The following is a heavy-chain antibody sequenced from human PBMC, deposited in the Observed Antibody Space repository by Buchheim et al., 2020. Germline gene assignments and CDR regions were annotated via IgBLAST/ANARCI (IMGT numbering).Heavy chain of an antibody. CDR3: AKSWEDGYFDY. D-gene: IGHD1-26*01. CDR2: ISYDGSDK. Sequence: QVQLVESGGGVVQPGRSLRLSCAASGFTFTSYGMHWVRQAPGKGLEWVAVISYDGSDKYYADSVKGRFTISRANSKNTLYLQMNSPRAEDTAVYYCAKSWEDGYFDYWGQGTL. CDR1: GFTFTSYG. V-gene: IGHV3-30*18. J-gene: IGHJ4*02.